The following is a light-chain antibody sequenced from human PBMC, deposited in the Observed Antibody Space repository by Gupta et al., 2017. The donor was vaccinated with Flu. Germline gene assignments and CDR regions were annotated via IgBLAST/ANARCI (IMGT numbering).Light chain of an antibody. CDR1: QSVSSGC. J-gene: IGKJ1*01. CDR2: VTS. Sequence: DIVLAQSPGTLSLSPGERATLSCRASQSVSSGCLAWYQQKPGQAPRLLIYVTSSRATGIPDRFSGSGSGTDFTLTISRLEPEDFAVYYCQQYGSSPSTFGQGTKLEIK. V-gene: IGKV3-20*01. CDR3: QQYGSSPST.